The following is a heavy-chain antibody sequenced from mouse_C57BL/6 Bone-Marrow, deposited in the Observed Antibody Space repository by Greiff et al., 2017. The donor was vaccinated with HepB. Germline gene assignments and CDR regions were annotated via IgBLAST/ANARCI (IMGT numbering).Heavy chain of an antibody. J-gene: IGHJ1*03. CDR3: AISLYYYGVARYWYFDV. V-gene: IGHV1-74*01. Sequence: QVQLQQPGAELVKPGASVKVSCKASGYTFTSYWMHWVKQRPGQGLEWIGRIHPSDSDTNYNQKFKGKATLTVDKSSSTAYMQLSSLTSEDSAVYYCAISLYYYGVARYWYFDVWGTGTTVTVSS. CDR1: GYTFTSYW. CDR2: IHPSDSDT. D-gene: IGHD1-1*01.